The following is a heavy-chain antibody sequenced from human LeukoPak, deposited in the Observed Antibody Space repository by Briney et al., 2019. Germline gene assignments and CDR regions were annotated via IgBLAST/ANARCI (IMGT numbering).Heavy chain of an antibody. J-gene: IGHJ4*02. V-gene: IGHV4-4*07. CDR1: GGSISHYY. Sequence: SETLSLTCTVSGGSISHYYWSWIRQPAGKGLEWIGRIYSSGNTNYNPSLINYNPSLKSRVTMSVDTSKNQFSLKLSSVTAADTAVYYCARTGDDGSGWPEIYFDYWGQGTLVTVSS. CDR2: IYSSGNTNYNPSLI. D-gene: IGHD6-19*01. CDR3: ARTGDDGSGWPEIYFDY.